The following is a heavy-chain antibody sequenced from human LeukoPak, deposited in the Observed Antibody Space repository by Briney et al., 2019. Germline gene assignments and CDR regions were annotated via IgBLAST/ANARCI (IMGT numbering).Heavy chain of an antibody. D-gene: IGHD6-19*01. CDR3: ARAHGYSTGFDY. V-gene: IGHV1-69*05. CDR2: IIPIFGTA. Sequence: ASVKVSCKASGGTFSSYAISWVRQAPGQGLEWMGGIIPIFGTANYAQKFQGRVTITTDESTSTAYMELSSLRSEDTAVYYCARAHGYSTGFDYWGQGTLVTVSS. J-gene: IGHJ4*02. CDR1: GGTFSSYA.